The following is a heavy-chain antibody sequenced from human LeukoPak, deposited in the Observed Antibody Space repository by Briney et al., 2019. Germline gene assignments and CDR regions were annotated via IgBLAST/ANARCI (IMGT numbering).Heavy chain of an antibody. CDR3: ARDHYDSSGYRLDY. CDR2: ISSSSSTI. CDR1: GFTFSSYS. Sequence: PGGSLRLSCAASGFTFSSYSMNWVRQAPGKGLEWISYISSSSSTIYYADSVKGRFTISRDNAKNSLYLQMNSLSDEDTAVYYCARDHYDSSGYRLDYWGQGTLVTVSS. D-gene: IGHD3-22*01. J-gene: IGHJ4*02. V-gene: IGHV3-48*02.